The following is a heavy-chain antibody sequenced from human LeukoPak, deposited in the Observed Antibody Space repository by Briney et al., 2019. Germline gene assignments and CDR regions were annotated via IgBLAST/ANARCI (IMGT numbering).Heavy chain of an antibody. CDR3: ARARNSVASLNNFDY. CDR2: IYYSGST. J-gene: IGHJ4*02. Sequence: SETLSLTCTVSGGSISSSSYYWGWIRQPPGKGLEWIGSIYYSGSTYYNPSLKSRVTVSVDTSKNQFSLKLSSVTAADTAVYYCARARNSVASLNNFDYWGQGTLVTVSS. D-gene: IGHD6-19*01. CDR1: GGSISSSSYY. V-gene: IGHV4-39*07.